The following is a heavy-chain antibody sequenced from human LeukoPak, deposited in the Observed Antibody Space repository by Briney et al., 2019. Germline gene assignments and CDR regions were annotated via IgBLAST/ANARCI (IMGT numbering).Heavy chain of an antibody. Sequence: SETLSLTCTVSGGSISSGGYYWSWIRQPPGKGLEWIAYIFDSGDTRYNPSLKSRVTISVDTSKNQFSLKLNSVTAADTAVYYCARHPLRGGFDYWGQGTLVTVSS. CDR3: ARHPLRGGFDY. J-gene: IGHJ4*02. V-gene: IGHV4-61*08. CDR2: IFDSGDT. CDR1: GGSISSGGYY.